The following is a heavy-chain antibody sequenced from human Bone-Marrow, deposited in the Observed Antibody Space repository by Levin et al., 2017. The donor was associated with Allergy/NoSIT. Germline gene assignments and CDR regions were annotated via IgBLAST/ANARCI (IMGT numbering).Heavy chain of an antibody. J-gene: IGHJ6*02. V-gene: IGHV5-51*01. CDR2: IYPSDSDI. CDR3: ARLGTARYYYSMDV. CDR1: GYSFTTYW. Sequence: GESLKISCKVSGYSFTTYWIGWVRQMPGKGLEWMGIIYPSDSDITYRPSFQGQVTISADKSISTAYLQWTSLKASDTAIYYCARLGTARYYYSMDVWGQGTTVTVSS. D-gene: IGHD3-16*01.